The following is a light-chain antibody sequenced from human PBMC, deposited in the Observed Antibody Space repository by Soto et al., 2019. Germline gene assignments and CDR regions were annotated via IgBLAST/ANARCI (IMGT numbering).Light chain of an antibody. CDR1: SSNIGAGYD. Sequence: QSVLTQPPSVSGARGQRVTISCTGSSSNIGAGYDVHGYQQLPGTAPKLLIYGNSNRPSGVPDRFSGSKSGTSASLAITGLQAEDEADYYCQSYDSSLSGSRVFGGGTKLTVL. CDR3: QSYDSSLSGSRV. CDR2: GNS. J-gene: IGLJ2*01. V-gene: IGLV1-40*01.